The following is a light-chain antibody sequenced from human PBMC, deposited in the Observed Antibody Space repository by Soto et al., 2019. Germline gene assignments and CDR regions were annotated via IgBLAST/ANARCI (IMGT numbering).Light chain of an antibody. V-gene: IGKV1-8*01. CDR2: AAS. CDR3: QKYDSAPLT. CDR1: QGISSY. J-gene: IGKJ4*01. Sequence: AIRMTQSPSPLSASTGDRVTLSCRASQGISSYLAWYQQKPGKAPRLLIYAASTLQSGVPSRFSGSGSGTEFTLIISSLQPDDVATYFCQKYDSAPLTFGGGTKVDIK.